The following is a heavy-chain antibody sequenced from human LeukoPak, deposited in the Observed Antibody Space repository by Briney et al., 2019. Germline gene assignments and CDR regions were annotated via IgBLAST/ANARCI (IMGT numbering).Heavy chain of an antibody. J-gene: IGHJ4*02. D-gene: IGHD1-26*01. V-gene: IGHV1-2*02. CDR1: GYTFTSYG. Sequence: GASVKVSCKASGYTFTSYGISWARQAPGQGLEWMGWINPNSGGTNYAQKFQGRVTMTRDTSISTAYMELSRLRSDDTAVYYCARASGARWGQGTLVTVSS. CDR2: INPNSGGT. CDR3: ARASGAR.